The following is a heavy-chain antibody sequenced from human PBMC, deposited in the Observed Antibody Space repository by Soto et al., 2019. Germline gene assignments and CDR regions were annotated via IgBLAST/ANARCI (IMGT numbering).Heavy chain of an antibody. V-gene: IGHV4-59*01. Sequence: QVQLHESGPGLVKPSENLSLTCTVSAASLRGSAWPWIRQPAGEGLEWIGFVDDSGNSNANPSLRSRVTLSLGTAKNEVSLRLTDVTAADTARSYCARVQLPDGCGPWIHVSFDFWGRGTLVTVSS. CDR3: ARVQLPDGCGPWIHVSFDF. CDR2: VDDSGNS. CDR1: AASLRGSA. D-gene: IGHD2-2*01. J-gene: IGHJ5*01.